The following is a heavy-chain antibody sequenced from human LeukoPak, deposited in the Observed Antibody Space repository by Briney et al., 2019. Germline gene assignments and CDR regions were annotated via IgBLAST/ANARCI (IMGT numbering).Heavy chain of an antibody. J-gene: IGHJ3*02. CDR1: GFTSSSYW. Sequence: GGSLRLSCAASGFTSSSYWMHWVRQAPGKGLVWVSRIKSDGSSTSYADSVKGRFTISRDNAKNTLYLQMNSLRAEDTAVYYCARRGAVADAFDIWGQGTMVTVSS. D-gene: IGHD4-23*01. CDR3: ARRGAVADAFDI. CDR2: IKSDGSST. V-gene: IGHV3-74*01.